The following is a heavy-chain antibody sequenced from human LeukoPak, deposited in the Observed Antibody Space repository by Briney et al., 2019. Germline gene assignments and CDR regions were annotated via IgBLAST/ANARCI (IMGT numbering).Heavy chain of an antibody. CDR2: INHSGST. V-gene: IGHV4-34*01. CDR3: ARVKRWLPSFDL. D-gene: IGHD5-24*01. J-gene: IGHJ2*01. CDR1: GGSFSGYY. Sequence: SETLSLTCAVYGGSFSGYYWSWIRQPPGKGLEWIGEINHSGSTNYNPSLKSRVTISVDTSKSQFSLKLSSVTAADTAVYYCARVKRWLPSFDLWGRGTLVTVSS.